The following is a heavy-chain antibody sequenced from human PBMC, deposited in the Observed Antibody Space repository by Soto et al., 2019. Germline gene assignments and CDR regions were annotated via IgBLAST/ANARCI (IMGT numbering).Heavy chain of an antibody. V-gene: IGHV3-23*01. CDR3: AKGPTRKKGGKRGNGFDS. Sequence: GGSPRLSCAASGFSFSSDAMTWVGQAPGKGLEWVSGISGSGSSTYYADSVKGRFTISRDSSKNTLYLQMNSLRGDDTAVCYCAKGPTRKKGGKRGNGFDSWGQGTLFTVSS. CDR1: GFSFSSDA. D-gene: IGHD7-27*01. CDR2: ISGSGSST. J-gene: IGHJ3*02.